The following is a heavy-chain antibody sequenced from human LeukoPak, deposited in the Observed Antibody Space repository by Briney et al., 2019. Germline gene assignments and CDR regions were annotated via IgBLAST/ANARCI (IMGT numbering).Heavy chain of an antibody. Sequence: GGSLRLSCAASGFTISSHWMSWVRQAPGKGPEWVANIRQDGGQTYYVDSVKGRFTISRDNAKNSLYLQVNSLRAEDTAVYYCARDKHNPGSAFDIWGQGTMLTVSS. CDR1: GFTISSHW. D-gene: IGHD5-24*01. CDR2: IRQDGGQT. J-gene: IGHJ3*02. V-gene: IGHV3-7*01. CDR3: ARDKHNPGSAFDI.